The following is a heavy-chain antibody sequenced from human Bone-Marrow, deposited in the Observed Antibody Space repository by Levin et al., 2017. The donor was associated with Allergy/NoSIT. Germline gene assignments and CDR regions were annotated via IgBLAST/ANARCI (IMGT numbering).Heavy chain of an antibody. CDR1: GFRFSNSG. Sequence: LSLTCAASGFRFSNSGMHWVRPTPGQGLEWLAVIWNDGSEKYFADSVKGRFTISRDNSKNTLFLEVDSLRAEDTAVYHCARDWARGNSGYLANWGQGTLVTVSS. J-gene: IGHJ4*02. V-gene: IGHV3-33*01. CDR3: ARDWARGNSGYLAN. D-gene: IGHD4-23*01. CDR2: IWNDGSEK.